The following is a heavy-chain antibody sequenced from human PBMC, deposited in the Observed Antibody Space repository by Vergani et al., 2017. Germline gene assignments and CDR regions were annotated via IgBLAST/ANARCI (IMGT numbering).Heavy chain of an antibody. CDR2: IYWDDDK. CDR1: GFSLSTSGVG. CDR3: AHSLARHMGMPYFYYYYYMDV. J-gene: IGHJ6*03. Sequence: QITLKESGPTLVKPTQTLTLTCTFSGFSLSTSGVGVGWIRQPPGKALEWLALIYWDDDKRYSPSLKSRLSITKDTSKNQVVLTMTNMDPVDTATYYCAHSLARHMGMPYFYYYYYMDVWGKGTTVTVSS. V-gene: IGHV2-5*02. D-gene: IGHD7-27*01.